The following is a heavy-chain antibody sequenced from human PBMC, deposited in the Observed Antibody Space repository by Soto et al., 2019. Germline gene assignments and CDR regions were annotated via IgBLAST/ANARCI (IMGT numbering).Heavy chain of an antibody. CDR1: GFTFSSYW. V-gene: IGHV3-7*01. CDR2: IKQDGSEK. CDR3: VRRGMTTVTYYFDY. Sequence: GGSLRLSCAASGFTFSSYWMSWVRQAPGKGLEWVANIKQDGSEKYYVDSVKGRFTISRDNAKNSLYLQMNSLRAEDTAVYYCVRRGMTTVTYYFDYCGQGTLVPVSS. J-gene: IGHJ4*02. D-gene: IGHD4-17*01.